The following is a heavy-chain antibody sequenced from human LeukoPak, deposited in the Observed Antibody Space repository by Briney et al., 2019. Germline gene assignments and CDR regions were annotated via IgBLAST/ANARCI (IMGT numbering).Heavy chain of an antibody. CDR3: ASDGPLIAAAGGGGDAFDI. CDR2: ISSSSSYI. Sequence: PGGSLRLSCAASGFTFSSYSMNWVRQAPGKGLEWVSSISSSSSYIYYADSVKGRFTISRDNAKNSLYLQMNSPRSEDTAVVYWASDGPLIAAAGGGGDAFDIWGQGTMVTVSS. V-gene: IGHV3-21*01. CDR1: GFTFSSYS. J-gene: IGHJ3*02. D-gene: IGHD6-13*01.